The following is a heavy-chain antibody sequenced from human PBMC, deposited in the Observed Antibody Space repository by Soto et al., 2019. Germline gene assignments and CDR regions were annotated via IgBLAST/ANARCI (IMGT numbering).Heavy chain of an antibody. J-gene: IGHJ3*02. D-gene: IGHD3-10*01. CDR1: GGTLSDHG. Sequence: QVQLEQSGAEVKKPGSSVKVSCKASGGTLSDHGVAWLRQAPGPGLEWMGGTIPVFNTAKYAQKFQGRVTVTADKFTNIDYMEMSSLRSADTAFYFCARGVYGSGNYYTGPSAFDIWGQGTMVIVSS. V-gene: IGHV1-69*06. CDR3: ARGVYGSGNYYTGPSAFDI. CDR2: TIPVFNTA.